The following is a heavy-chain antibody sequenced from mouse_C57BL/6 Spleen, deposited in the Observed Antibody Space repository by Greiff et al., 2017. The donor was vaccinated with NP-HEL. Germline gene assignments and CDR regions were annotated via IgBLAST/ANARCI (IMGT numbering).Heavy chain of an antibody. CDR2: ISSGGSYT. V-gene: IGHV5-6*01. J-gene: IGHJ3*01. CDR3: ARQEDYDYAWFAY. CDR1: GFTFSSYG. D-gene: IGHD2-4*01. Sequence: EVQRVESGGDLVKPGGSLKLSCAASGFTFSSYGMSWVRQTPDKRLEWVATISSGGSYTYYPDSVKGRFTISRDNAKNTLYLQMSSLKSEDTAMYYCARQEDYDYAWFAYWGQGTLVTVSA.